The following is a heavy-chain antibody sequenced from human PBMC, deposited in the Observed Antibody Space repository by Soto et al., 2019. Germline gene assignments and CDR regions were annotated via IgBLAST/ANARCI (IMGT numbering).Heavy chain of an antibody. CDR2: IRSKANSYAT. J-gene: IGHJ4*02. CDR3: TTRGDGYNADYDY. D-gene: IGHD5-12*01. Sequence: GGSLRLSCAASGFIFSGSAIHWVRQASGKGLEWVGRIRSKANSYATAYAASVKGRFTISRDDSKNTAYLQMNSLKTEDTAVYYCTTRGDGYNADYDYWGQGTLVTVSS. CDR1: GFIFSGSA. V-gene: IGHV3-73*01.